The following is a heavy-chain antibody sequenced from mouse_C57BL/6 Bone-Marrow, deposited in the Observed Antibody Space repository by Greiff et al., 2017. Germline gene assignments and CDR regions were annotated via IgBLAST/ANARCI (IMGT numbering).Heavy chain of an antibody. Sequence: EVKLMESGPGLVKPSQSLSLTCSVTGYSITSGYYWNWIRQFPGNKLEWMGYISYDGSNNYNPSLKNRISITRDTSKNQFFLKLNSVTTEDTATYYCARETPYYAMDYWGQGTSVTVSS. CDR3: ARETPYYAMDY. J-gene: IGHJ4*01. V-gene: IGHV3-6*01. CDR1: GYSITSGYY. CDR2: ISYDGSN.